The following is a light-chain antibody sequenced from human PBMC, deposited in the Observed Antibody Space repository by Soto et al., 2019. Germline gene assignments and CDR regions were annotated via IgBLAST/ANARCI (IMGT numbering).Light chain of an antibody. CDR3: QQRSNWPPEVT. CDR2: DAS. V-gene: IGKV3-11*01. Sequence: EIVLTQSPATLSLSPGERATLSCRASQSVSSYLAWYQQKPGQAPRLLIYDASNRATGIPARFSGSGSGTDFTLTISSLEPEDFAVYYCQQRSNWPPEVTFGPGTKWISN. CDR1: QSVSSY. J-gene: IGKJ3*01.